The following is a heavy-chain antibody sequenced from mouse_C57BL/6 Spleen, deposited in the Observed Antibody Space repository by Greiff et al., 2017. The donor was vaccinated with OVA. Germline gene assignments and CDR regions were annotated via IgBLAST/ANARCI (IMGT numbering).Heavy chain of an antibody. Sequence: EVQLQQSGPELVKPGASVKISCKASGYSFTDYNMNWVKQSNGKSLEWIGVINPNYGTTSYNQKFKGKATLTVDQSSSTAYMQLNSLTSEDSAVYYGAREGTTLVGETWFAYWGQGTLVTVSA. CDR2: INPNYGTT. J-gene: IGHJ3*01. D-gene: IGHD1-1*01. V-gene: IGHV1-39*01. CDR1: GYSFTDYN. CDR3: AREGTTLVGETWFAY.